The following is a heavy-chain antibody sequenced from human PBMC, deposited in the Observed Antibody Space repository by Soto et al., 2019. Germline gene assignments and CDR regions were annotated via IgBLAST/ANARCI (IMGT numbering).Heavy chain of an antibody. V-gene: IGHV3-74*01. CDR1: GFTFSSYW. D-gene: IGHD2-2*01. Sequence: EVQLVESGGGLVQPGGSLSLSCAASGFTFSSYWRHWVRQAPGKGLVWDSRINSDGSTTIYADSVKGRFTISRDDAKNTLYLQMSGLRGEDTAVYYCTRVSCLGQCSSTNCWGAVDVWGQGTMVTVAS. CDR3: TRVSCLGQCSSTNCWGAVDV. CDR2: INSDGSTT. J-gene: IGHJ3*01.